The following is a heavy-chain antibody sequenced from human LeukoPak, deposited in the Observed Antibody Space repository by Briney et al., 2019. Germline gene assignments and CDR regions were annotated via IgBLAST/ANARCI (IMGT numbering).Heavy chain of an antibody. V-gene: IGHV4-4*07. J-gene: IGHJ6*03. CDR1: GGSISSYY. CDR2: IYTSGST. CDR3: ARGGYYDSSGYYYGYYYYYMDV. D-gene: IGHD3-22*01. Sequence: NPSETLSLTCTVSGGSISSYYWSWIRQPAGKGLEWIGRIYTSGSTNYNPSLKSRVTMSVDTSKNQFSLKLSSVTAADTAVYYCARGGYYDSSGYYYGYYYYYMDVWGKGTTVTISS.